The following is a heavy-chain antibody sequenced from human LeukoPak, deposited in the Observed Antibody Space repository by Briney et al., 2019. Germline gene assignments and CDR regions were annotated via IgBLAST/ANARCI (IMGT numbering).Heavy chain of an antibody. CDR2: INPNSGAT. D-gene: IGHD3-16*01. J-gene: IGHJ4*02. CDR3: ARDRAVTTIGGVDY. V-gene: IGHV1-2*02. CDR1: GYTFTSYA. Sequence: ASVKVSCKASGYTFTSYAMNWVRQAPGQGLEWMGWINPNSGATNYAQKFQGRVTMTRDTSISTAYMDLSRLRSDDTAVYYCARDRAVTTIGGVDYWGQGTLVTVSS.